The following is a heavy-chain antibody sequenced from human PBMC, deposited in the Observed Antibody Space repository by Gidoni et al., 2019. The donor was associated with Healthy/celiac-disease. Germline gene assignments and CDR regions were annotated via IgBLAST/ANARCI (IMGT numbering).Heavy chain of an antibody. J-gene: IGHJ4*02. D-gene: IGHD6-6*01. CDR1: GFTFSSYA. CDR2: ISYDGSNK. CDR3: ARDRYSSSSLTDY. V-gene: IGHV3-30*04. Sequence: QVQLVESGGVVVQPGRSLRLSCAASGFTFSSYAMHWVRQAPGKGLEWVAVISYDGSNKYYADSVKGRFTISRDNSKNTLYLQMNSLRAEDTAVYYCARDRYSSSSLTDYWGQGTLVTVSS.